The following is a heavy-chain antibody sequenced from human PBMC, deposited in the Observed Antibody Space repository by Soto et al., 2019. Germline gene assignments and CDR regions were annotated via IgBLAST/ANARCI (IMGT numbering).Heavy chain of an antibody. V-gene: IGHV1-69*13. CDR3: ARAPPALREFYYYYGMDV. Sequence: ASVKVSCKASGGTFSSYAISWVRQAPGQGLEWMGGIIPIFGTANYAQKFQGRVTITADESTSTAYMELSSLRSEDTAVYYFARAPPALREFYYYYGMDVWGQGTTVTVSS. CDR1: GGTFSSYA. J-gene: IGHJ6*02. CDR2: IIPIFGTA.